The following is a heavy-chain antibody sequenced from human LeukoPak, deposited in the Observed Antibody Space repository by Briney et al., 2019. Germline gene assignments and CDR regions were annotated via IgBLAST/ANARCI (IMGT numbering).Heavy chain of an antibody. V-gene: IGHV3-33*01. J-gene: IGHJ4*02. CDR3: ARDNGWELRGFDY. Sequence: GGSLRLSCAASGFTFSSYGMHWVRQAPGKGLEWVAVIWYDGSKKYYADSVKGRFTISRDNSKNTLYLQMNSLRAEDTAVYYCARDNGWELRGFDYWGQGTLVTVSS. CDR1: GFTFSSYG. CDR2: IWYDGSKK. D-gene: IGHD1-26*01.